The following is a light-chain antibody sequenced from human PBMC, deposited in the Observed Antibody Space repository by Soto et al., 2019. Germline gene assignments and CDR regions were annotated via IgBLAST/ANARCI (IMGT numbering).Light chain of an antibody. V-gene: IGKV3-11*01. J-gene: IGKJ4*01. CDR2: DAS. CDR1: QSISTY. CDR3: QQRSNWPLT. Sequence: EIVVTQSPATLSLSPGERATLSCRASQSISTYLVWYQQKPGQAPRLLIYDASSRAAGIPARFSGSGSGTDFTITISSLDPEDFAVYYCQQRSNWPLTFGGGTKVEIK.